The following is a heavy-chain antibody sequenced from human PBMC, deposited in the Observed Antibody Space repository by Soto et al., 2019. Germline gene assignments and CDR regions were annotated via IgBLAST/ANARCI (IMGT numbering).Heavy chain of an antibody. CDR3: TTDPDPNCSGGSCYSRYGMDV. CDR2: IKSKTDGGTT. D-gene: IGHD2-15*01. Sequence: GGSLRLSCAASGFTFSNAWMNWVRQAPGKGLEWVGRIKSKTDGGTTDYAAPVKGRFTISRDDSKNTLYLQMNSLKTEDTAVYYCTTDPDPNCSGGSCYSRYGMDVWGQGTTVTVSS. V-gene: IGHV3-15*07. CDR1: GFTFSNAW. J-gene: IGHJ6*02.